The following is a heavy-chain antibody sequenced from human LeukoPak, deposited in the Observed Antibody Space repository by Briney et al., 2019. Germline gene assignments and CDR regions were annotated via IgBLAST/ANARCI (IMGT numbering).Heavy chain of an antibody. CDR2: IKHDGSET. V-gene: IGHV3-7*05. CDR1: AFTVSRSW. J-gene: IGHJ4*02. CDR3: TRDRYRD. D-gene: IGHD2-2*01. Sequence: GGSLRLSCAASAFTVSRSWMSWVRQAPGRGLEWVANIKHDGSETYYVDSVKGRFTISRDNARNSLYLQMDSLRADDTAVYYCTRDRYRDWGQGTPVTVSS.